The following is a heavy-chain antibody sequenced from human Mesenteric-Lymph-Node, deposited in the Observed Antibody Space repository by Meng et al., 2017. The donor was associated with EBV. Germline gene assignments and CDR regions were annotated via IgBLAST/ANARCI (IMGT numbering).Heavy chain of an antibody. CDR3: ARVVVGTFDN. Sequence: GESGGGLVKPGGSLRLSCAASGFIFSDYYMTWIRQAPRKGLEWVAHISGTGRTIYYADSVKGRFTISSDSAKNSLFLQMNNLRAEDTAVYYCARVVVGTFDNWGQGTLVTVSS. CDR1: GFIFSDYY. CDR2: ISGTGRTI. V-gene: IGHV3-11*01. J-gene: IGHJ4*02. D-gene: IGHD2-21*01.